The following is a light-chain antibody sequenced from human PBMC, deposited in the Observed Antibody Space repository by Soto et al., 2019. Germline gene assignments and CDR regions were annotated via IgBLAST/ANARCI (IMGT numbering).Light chain of an antibody. CDR1: SSNIANNY. Sequence: QSALTQPPSLSAAPGQTVTISCSGSSSNIANNYVSWYQQLPGTAPKLLIYENDKRPSGIPDRFSGSKSGTSATLGITGLQTGDEADYYCGTWDSSLSAYVFGTGTKVTV. CDR3: GTWDSSLSAYV. J-gene: IGLJ1*01. V-gene: IGLV1-51*02. CDR2: END.